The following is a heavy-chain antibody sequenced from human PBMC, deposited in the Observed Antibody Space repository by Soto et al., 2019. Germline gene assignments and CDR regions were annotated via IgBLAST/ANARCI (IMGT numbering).Heavy chain of an antibody. J-gene: IGHJ4*02. D-gene: IGHD2-2*01. Sequence: GESLKISCKGSGYSFTSYWIGWVRQMPGKGLEWMGIIYPGDSDTRYSPSFQGQVTISADKSISTAYLQWSGLKASDTAMYYCARQGSIVVVPAANPFDYWGQGTLVTVSS. CDR3: ARQGSIVVVPAANPFDY. CDR2: IYPGDSDT. V-gene: IGHV5-51*01. CDR1: GYSFTSYW.